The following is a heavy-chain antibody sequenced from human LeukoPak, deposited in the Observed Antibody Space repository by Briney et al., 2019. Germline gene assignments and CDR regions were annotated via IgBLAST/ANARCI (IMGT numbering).Heavy chain of an antibody. Sequence: GRSLRLSCAASGFTFDNYAMHWVRQAPGQGLEWVSGISWNSLTIGYADSVKGRFTISRDNAKNSLYLQMNSLRAEDTALYYCAKGLTTRRIFDYWGQGTLVTVPS. CDR2: ISWNSLTI. V-gene: IGHV3-9*01. J-gene: IGHJ4*02. CDR1: GFTFDNYA. D-gene: IGHD4/OR15-4a*01. CDR3: AKGLTTRRIFDY.